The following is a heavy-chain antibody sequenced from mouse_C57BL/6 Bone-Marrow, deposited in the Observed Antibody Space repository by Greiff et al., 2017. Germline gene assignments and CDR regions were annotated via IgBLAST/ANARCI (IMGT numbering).Heavy chain of an antibody. V-gene: IGHV5-9-1*02. CDR1: GFTFSSYA. J-gene: IGHJ2*01. CDR2: ISSGGDYF. CDR3: TRDYYGRGYFDY. D-gene: IGHD1-1*01. Sequence: DVMLVESGEGLVKPGGSLKLSCAASGFTFSSYAMSWVRQTPEKRLEWVAYISSGGDYFYYADTVKGRFTISRDNARNTLYLQMSSLKSEDTAMYYCTRDYYGRGYFDYWGQGTTLTVSS.